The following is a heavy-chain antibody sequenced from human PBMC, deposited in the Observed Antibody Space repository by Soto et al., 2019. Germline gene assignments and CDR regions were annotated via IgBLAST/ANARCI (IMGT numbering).Heavy chain of an antibody. J-gene: IGHJ3*02. CDR1: GFTFSSYG. CDR2: ISYDGSNK. D-gene: IGHD2-2*01. V-gene: IGHV3-30*18. Sequence: GGSLRLSCASSGFTFSSYGMHWVRQAPGKGLEWVAVISYDGSNKYYADSVKGRFTISRDNSKNTLYLQMNSLRAEDTAVYYCAKRSRYQLLYSDAFDIWGQGTMVTVSS. CDR3: AKRSRYQLLYSDAFDI.